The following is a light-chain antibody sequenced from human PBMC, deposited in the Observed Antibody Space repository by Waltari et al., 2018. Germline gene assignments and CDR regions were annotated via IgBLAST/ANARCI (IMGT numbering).Light chain of an antibody. J-gene: IGLJ2*01. CDR1: SSDVVGYNY. V-gene: IGLV2-14*03. CDR2: AVS. Sequence: QSALTQPASVSGSPGQSITISCIGTSSDVVGYNYVSWYQQHPGKAPKLMIHAVSNRPSGVSNRFSGSKSGNTASLTISGLQADDEADYYCSSYTSNSTVVFGGGTKLTVL. CDR3: SSYTSNSTVV.